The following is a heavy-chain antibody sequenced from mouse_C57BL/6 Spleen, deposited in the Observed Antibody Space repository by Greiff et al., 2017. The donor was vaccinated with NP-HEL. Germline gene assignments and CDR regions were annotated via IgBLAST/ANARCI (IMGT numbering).Heavy chain of an antibody. Sequence: VKLVESGAELARPGASVKLSCKASGYTFTSYGISWVKQRTGQGLEWIGEIYPRSGNTYYNEKFKGKATLTADKSSSTAYMELRSLTSEDSAVYFCARWNKFITTVVARGWYFDVWGTGTTVTVSS. J-gene: IGHJ1*03. V-gene: IGHV1-81*01. CDR2: IYPRSGNT. D-gene: IGHD1-1*01. CDR3: ARWNKFITTVVARGWYFDV. CDR1: GYTFTSYG.